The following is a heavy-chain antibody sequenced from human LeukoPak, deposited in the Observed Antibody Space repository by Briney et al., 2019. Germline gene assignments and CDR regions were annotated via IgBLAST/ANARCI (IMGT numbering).Heavy chain of an antibody. V-gene: IGHV6-1*01. D-gene: IGHD7-27*01. CDR3: AREKQLGKFDF. J-gene: IGHJ4*02. Sequence: SQTLSLTCAISGDTVSSNSAAWNWIRQSPWSGLEWLGRTYYRSKWYNNYAVSVKSRITINPDTSKDQFSLQLNSVTPDDTAVYFCAREKQLGKFDFWGQGTLVTVSS. CDR1: GDTVSSNSAA. CDR2: TYYRSKWYN.